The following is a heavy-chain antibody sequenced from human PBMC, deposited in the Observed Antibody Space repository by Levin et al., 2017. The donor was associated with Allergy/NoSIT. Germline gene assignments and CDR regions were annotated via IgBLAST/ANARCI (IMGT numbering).Heavy chain of an antibody. J-gene: IGHJ4*02. V-gene: IGHV4-39*07. CDR1: GGSISSSSYY. CDR2: IYYSGST. D-gene: IGHD3-9*01. Sequence: ASETLSLTCTVSGGSISSSSYYWGWIRQPPGKGLEWIGSIYYSGSTYYIPSLKSRVTISEDTSKNQFSLKLSSVTAADTAVYYCARVSLYYDILTGYYTAYSSSWYLDYWGQGTLVTVSS. CDR3: ARVSLYYDILTGYYTAYSSSWYLDY.